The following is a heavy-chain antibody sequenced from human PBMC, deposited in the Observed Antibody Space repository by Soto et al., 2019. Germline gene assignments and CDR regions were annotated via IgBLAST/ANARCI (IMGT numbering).Heavy chain of an antibody. CDR3: AREGYYGSGSYCRFDP. D-gene: IGHD3-10*01. J-gene: IGHJ5*02. Sequence: PSETLSLTCTVSGGSISSGDYYWSWIRQPPGKGLEWIGYIYYSGSTYYNPSLKSRVTISVDTSKNQFSLKLSSVTAADTAVYYCAREGYYGSGSYCRFDPWGQGTLVTVSS. CDR2: IYYSGST. V-gene: IGHV4-30-4*01. CDR1: GGSISSGDYY.